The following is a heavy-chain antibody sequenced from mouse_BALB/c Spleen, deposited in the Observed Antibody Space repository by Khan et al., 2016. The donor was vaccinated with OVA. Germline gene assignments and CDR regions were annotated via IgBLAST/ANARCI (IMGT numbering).Heavy chain of an antibody. J-gene: IGHJ2*01. Sequence: VKLLESGPGLVKPSQSLSLTCTVTGYSITSGYGWNWIRQFPGNKLEWMGYISYSGSTNYNPSLKSRISITRDTSKNQFFLQLNSVTTEDIATYYCARTARIKYWGQGTTLTVSS. V-gene: IGHV3-2*02. CDR1: GYSITSGYG. CDR2: ISYSGST. D-gene: IGHD1-2*01. CDR3: ARTARIKY.